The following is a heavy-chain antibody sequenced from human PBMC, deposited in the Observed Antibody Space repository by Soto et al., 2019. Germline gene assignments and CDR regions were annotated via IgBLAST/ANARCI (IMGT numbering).Heavy chain of an antibody. J-gene: IGHJ4*02. CDR2: ISYDGSNK. V-gene: IGHV3-30-3*01. D-gene: IGHD6-13*01. Sequence: QVQLVESGGGEVQPGRSLRLSCAASGFTFSSYAMHWVRQAPGKGLEWVAVISYDGSNKYYADSVKGRFTISRDNSKNTLYLQMNSLRAEDTAVYYCARDFERIAAAVDYWGQGTLVTVSS. CDR1: GFTFSSYA. CDR3: ARDFERIAAAVDY.